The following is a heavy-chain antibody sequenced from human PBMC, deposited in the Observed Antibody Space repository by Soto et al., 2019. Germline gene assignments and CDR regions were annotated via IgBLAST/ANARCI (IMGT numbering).Heavy chain of an antibody. J-gene: IGHJ4*02. V-gene: IGHV3-15*01. CDR1: GFTFSNAW. D-gene: IGHD3-3*02. CDR2: IKSKTDGGTT. CDR3: TTDGAKPFLEWLVVDY. Sequence: GGSLRLSCAASGFTFSNAWMSWVRQAPGKGLEWVGRIKSKTDGGTTDYAAPVKGRFTISRDDSKNTLYLQMNSLKTEDAAVYYVTTDGAKPFLEWLVVDYWGQGTLVTVSS.